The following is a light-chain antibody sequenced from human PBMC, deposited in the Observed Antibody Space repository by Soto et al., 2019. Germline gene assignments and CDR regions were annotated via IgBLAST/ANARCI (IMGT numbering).Light chain of an antibody. V-gene: IGLV2-14*01. CDR2: EVS. CDR1: SSDVGGYNY. CDR3: SSYTSNNTPV. Sequence: QPVLTQPASVSGSPGQSITISCTGTSSDVGGYNYVSWYQQHPGKAPKLMIYEVSNRPSGVSNRFSGSKSGNTASLTISGLQAEDEADYHCSSYTSNNTPVFGGGTKVTVL. J-gene: IGLJ2*01.